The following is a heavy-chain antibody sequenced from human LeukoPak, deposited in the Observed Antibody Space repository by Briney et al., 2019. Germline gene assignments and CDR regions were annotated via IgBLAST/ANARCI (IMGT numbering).Heavy chain of an antibody. V-gene: IGHV3-23*01. CDR1: GFTFSSYA. Sequence: PGGSLRLSCAASGFTFSSYAMSWVRQAPGKGLEWVSAISDSGGTTYYADSVKGRFTISRDNSKNTLYLQMNSLRAEDTAVYYCAKPIAVAGTNYFDYWGQGTLVTVSS. D-gene: IGHD6-19*01. CDR3: AKPIAVAGTNYFDY. CDR2: ISDSGGTT. J-gene: IGHJ4*02.